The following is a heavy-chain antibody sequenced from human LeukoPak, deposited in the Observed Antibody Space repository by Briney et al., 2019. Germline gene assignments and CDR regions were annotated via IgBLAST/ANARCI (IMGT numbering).Heavy chain of an antibody. CDR2: ILVGSGNT. CDR1: GFTFTSTA. J-gene: IGHJ4*02. Sequence: SVMVSCKASGFTFTSTAVQWVRQARGQRLEWIGWILVGSGNTNYAQMFQERVTLTWDVSTSTAYMVLSSLRSEDTAIYYCASDPPYTSSSAWWGQGTLVTVSS. CDR3: ASDPPYTSSSAW. V-gene: IGHV1-58*01. D-gene: IGHD2-2*01.